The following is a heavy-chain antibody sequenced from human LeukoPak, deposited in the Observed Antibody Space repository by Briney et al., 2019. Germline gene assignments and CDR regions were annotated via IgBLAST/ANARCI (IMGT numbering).Heavy chain of an antibody. V-gene: IGHV3-21*06. CDR3: ARAGVCTTTSCDGGIDY. Sequence: KPGRSLRLSCAASGFTFSSYNMKWVRQAPGKGLEWVSFISTTSNYIYYADSVKGRFTISRDNAKNSLYLQMNSLRGEDAALYYCARAGVCTTTSCDGGIDYWGQGTLVTVSS. J-gene: IGHJ4*02. D-gene: IGHD2-2*01. CDR1: GFTFSSYN. CDR2: ISTTSNYI.